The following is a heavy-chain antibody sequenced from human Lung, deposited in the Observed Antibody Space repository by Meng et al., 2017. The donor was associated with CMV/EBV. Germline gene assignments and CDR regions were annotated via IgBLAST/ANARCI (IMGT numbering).Heavy chain of an antibody. CDR2: IYPGDSDT. CDR3: TKSCGGDCYAQYYYYGMDV. D-gene: IGHD2-21*01. V-gene: IGHV5-51*01. J-gene: IGHJ6*02. CDR1: GYSFASYW. Sequence: GGSXRLXXQGSGYSFASYWIGWVRQMPGKGLEWMGIIYPGDSDTRYSPSFEGQVTISADKSISTAYLQWSSLKASDTAMYYCTKSCGGDCYAQYYYYGMDVWGQGTXVTVSS.